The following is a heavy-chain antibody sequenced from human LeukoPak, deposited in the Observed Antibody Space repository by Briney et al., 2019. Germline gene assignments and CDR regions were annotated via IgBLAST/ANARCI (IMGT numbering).Heavy chain of an antibody. CDR3: ARLIGGASEYYLDY. CDR2: IYYSGST. Sequence: SETLSLTRNVSGGSINSYYWSWIRQPPGKGLDWIAYIYYSGSTNYNPSLKSRVTISVDTSKNQFSLKLSSVTAADTAVYYCARLIGGASEYYLDYWGQGTLVTVSS. D-gene: IGHD1-26*01. CDR1: GGSINSYY. J-gene: IGHJ4*02. V-gene: IGHV4-59*08.